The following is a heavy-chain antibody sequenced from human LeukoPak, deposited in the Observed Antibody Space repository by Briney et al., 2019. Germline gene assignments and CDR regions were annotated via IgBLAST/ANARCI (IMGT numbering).Heavy chain of an antibody. D-gene: IGHD6-19*01. J-gene: IGHJ4*02. V-gene: IGHV1-18*01. CDR2: ISAYNGNT. CDR3: AREFRGSGYRILLDY. CDR1: GYTFTSYG. Sequence: GASVKVSCKASGYTFTSYGISWVRQAPGQGLEWMGWISAYNGNTNYAQKLQGRVTMTTDTSTSTAYMELRSLRSDDTAVYYCAREFRGSGYRILLDYWGQGTLVTVSS.